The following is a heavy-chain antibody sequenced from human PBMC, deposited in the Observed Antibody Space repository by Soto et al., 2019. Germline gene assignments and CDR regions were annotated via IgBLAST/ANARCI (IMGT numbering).Heavy chain of an antibody. CDR1: GGTLSNSA. V-gene: IGHV1-69*19. D-gene: IGHD3-22*01. CDR3: ATGRIVVVGSRAYYGMDV. CDR2: IIPVFGIV. Sequence: QLQLAQSGADVKKAGSSVKVSCKASGGTLSNSAFSWVRQAPGQGLEWMGGIIPVFGIVNYAQKFQDRVTITGDESTNTAYMELRSLRSEDTSVYFGATGRIVVVGSRAYYGMDVWGQGTTVTV. J-gene: IGHJ6*02.